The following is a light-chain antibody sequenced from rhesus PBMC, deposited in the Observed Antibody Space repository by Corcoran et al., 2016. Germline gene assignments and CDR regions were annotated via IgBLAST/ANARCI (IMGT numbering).Light chain of an antibody. V-gene: IGKV1-32*03. CDR2: YAN. J-gene: IGKJ3*01. CDR3: QQGYSTPFT. CDR1: QGISSY. Sequence: DIQMSQSPSSLSASVGDRVTITCRASQGISSYLNWYQPKPGKAPKLLIYYANSLASGVPSMFSGSGSGTDYTLTISSLQPEDFATYYCQQGYSTPFTFGPGTKLDIK.